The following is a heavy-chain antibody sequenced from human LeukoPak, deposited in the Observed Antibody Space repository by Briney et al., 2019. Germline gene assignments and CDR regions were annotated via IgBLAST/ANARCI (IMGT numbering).Heavy chain of an antibody. CDR2: ISGGGGNT. CDR3: AKGGRDTGGNWFDP. D-gene: IGHD2-8*02. Sequence: PGGSLRLSCAASGFTFSNYAMTWVRQAPGKGLEWVSGISGGGGNTYYADSVKGRFTISGDNSKKTVHLQMSSLRAEDTAVYYCAKGGRDTGGNWFDPWGQGTLVTVSS. V-gene: IGHV3-23*01. J-gene: IGHJ5*02. CDR1: GFTFSNYA.